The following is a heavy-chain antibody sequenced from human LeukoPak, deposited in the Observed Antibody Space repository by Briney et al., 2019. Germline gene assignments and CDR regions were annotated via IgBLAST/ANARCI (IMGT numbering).Heavy chain of an antibody. Sequence: ASVKVSCKGSGYTFSSYGISWVRQAPGQGLEWMGWISTYNGNTNYAQKLQGRVTMTTDTSTSTAYMELRSLRSDDTAVYYCARSGIAVAGTDAFDIWGQGTMVTVSS. J-gene: IGHJ3*02. CDR2: ISTYNGNT. CDR3: ARSGIAVAGTDAFDI. CDR1: GYTFSSYG. D-gene: IGHD6-19*01. V-gene: IGHV1-18*01.